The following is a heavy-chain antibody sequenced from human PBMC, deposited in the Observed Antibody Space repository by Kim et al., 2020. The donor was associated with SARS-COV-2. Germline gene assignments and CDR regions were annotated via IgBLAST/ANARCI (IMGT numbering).Heavy chain of an antibody. J-gene: IGHJ4*02. Sequence: NYVASVKGAFPISREHAKNSLYLQMNSLRAEDTAVYYCARGGGYSAFDYWGQGTLVTVSS. D-gene: IGHD5-12*01. CDR3: ARGGGYSAFDY. V-gene: IGHV3-7*03.